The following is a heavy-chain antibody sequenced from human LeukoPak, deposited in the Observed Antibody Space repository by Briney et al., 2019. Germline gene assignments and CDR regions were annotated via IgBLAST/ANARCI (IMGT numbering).Heavy chain of an antibody. CDR1: GGSISSYY. D-gene: IGHD2-15*01. CDR3: AREAGYSHGLDI. Sequence: SETLSLTCTVSGGSISSYYWSWIRQPPGKGLEWIGYIYYSGSTNYNPSLKSRVTISVDTSKNQFSLKLSSVTAADTAVYYCAREAGYSHGLDIWGQGTMVTVSS. V-gene: IGHV4-59*01. J-gene: IGHJ3*02. CDR2: IYYSGST.